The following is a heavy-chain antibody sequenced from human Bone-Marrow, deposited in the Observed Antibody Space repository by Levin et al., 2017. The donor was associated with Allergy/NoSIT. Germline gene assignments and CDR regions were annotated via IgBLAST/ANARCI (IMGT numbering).Heavy chain of an antibody. J-gene: IGHJ5*02. CDR3: ARHKEYSSGWYKNNWFDP. D-gene: IGHD6-19*01. Sequence: SETLSLTCTVSGGSISSYYWSWIRQPPGKGLEWIGYIYYSGSTNYNPSLKSRVTISVDTSKNQFSLKLSSVTAADTAVYYCARHKEYSSGWYKNNWFDPWGQGTLVTVSS. CDR1: GGSISSYY. CDR2: IYYSGST. V-gene: IGHV4-59*08.